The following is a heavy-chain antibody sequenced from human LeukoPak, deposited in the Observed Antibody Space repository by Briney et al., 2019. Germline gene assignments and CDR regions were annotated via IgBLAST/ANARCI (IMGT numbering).Heavy chain of an antibody. CDR2: TYYSGST. CDR3: ARLRGYSYATYYYYYGMDV. V-gene: IGHV4-59*01. CDR1: GGSISSYY. J-gene: IGHJ6*02. D-gene: IGHD5-18*01. Sequence: SETLSLTCTVSGGSISSYYWSWLRQPPGKGLEWLGYTYYSGSTNYNPSLKSRVTISVDTSKNQFSLKLSSVTAADTAVYYCARLRGYSYATYYYYYGMDVWGQGTTVTVSS.